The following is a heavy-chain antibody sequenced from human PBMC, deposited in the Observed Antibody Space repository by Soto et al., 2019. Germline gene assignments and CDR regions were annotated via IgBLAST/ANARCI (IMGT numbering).Heavy chain of an antibody. V-gene: IGHV5-51*01. D-gene: IGHD1-7*01. CDR2: IYPGDSDT. CDR1: GYSFTSYC. Sequence: PGESLKISCKGSGYSFTSYCIVWVRQMPGKGLEWMGIIYPGDSDTRYSPSFQGQVTISADKSISTAYLQWSSLKASDTAIYYCARNTRPTGTTSGFQQWGQGTLVTV. J-gene: IGHJ1*01. CDR3: ARNTRPTGTTSGFQQ.